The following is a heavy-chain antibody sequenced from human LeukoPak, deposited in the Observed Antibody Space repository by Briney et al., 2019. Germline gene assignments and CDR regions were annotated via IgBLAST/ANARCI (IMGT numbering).Heavy chain of an antibody. CDR3: ASWGPSIAARLVSDY. CDR2: INPNSGGT. V-gene: IGHV1-2*06. D-gene: IGHD6-6*01. Sequence: ASVKVSCTASGYTFTVYYMHWVRQAPGQGLEWMGRINPNSGGTNYAQKFQGRVTMTRDTSISTAYMELSRLRSDDTAVYYCASWGPSIAARLVSDYWGQGTLVTVSS. J-gene: IGHJ4*02. CDR1: GYTFTVYY.